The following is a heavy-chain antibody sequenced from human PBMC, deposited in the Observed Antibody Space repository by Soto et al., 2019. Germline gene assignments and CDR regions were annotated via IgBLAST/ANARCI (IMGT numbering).Heavy chain of an antibody. CDR3: AKGGEGYCSGTSCLYHMDA. V-gene: IGHV3-23*01. Sequence: EVQLLESGGGLVQPGGSRRLSCAGSGFTFSSYAMSWVRQAPGKGLEWVSTISDSGSTYYADSVKGRFTISRDISKNTLYVQMSSLRAEDTAVYYCAKGGEGYCSGTSCLYHMDAWGKGTTVTVSS. J-gene: IGHJ6*03. D-gene: IGHD2-15*01. CDR1: GFTFSSYA. CDR2: ISDSGST.